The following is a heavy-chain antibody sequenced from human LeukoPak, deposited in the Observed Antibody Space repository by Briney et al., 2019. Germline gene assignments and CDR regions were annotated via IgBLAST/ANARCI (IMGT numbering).Heavy chain of an antibody. J-gene: IGHJ4*02. CDR3: AKTMSPYYYDSSGF. D-gene: IGHD3-22*01. V-gene: IGHV3-30*02. CDR2: IRYDGSNK. Sequence: GGSLRLSCVASGFTFSSYGMHWVRQAPGKGLEWVALIRYDGSNKYYADSVKGRFTISRDNSKNTLYLQMNSLRAEDTAVYYCAKTMSPYYYDSSGFWGQGTLVTVSS. CDR1: GFTFSSYG.